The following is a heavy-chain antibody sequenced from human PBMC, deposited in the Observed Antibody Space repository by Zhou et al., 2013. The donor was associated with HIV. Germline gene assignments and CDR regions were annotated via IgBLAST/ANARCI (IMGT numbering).Heavy chain of an antibody. CDR3: ARDLRGRNYGTGGYFDY. J-gene: IGHJ4*02. CDR1: GYTFTSHS. V-gene: IGHV1-46*01. CDR2: INPSGGST. D-gene: IGHD3-10*01. Sequence: QVQLLQSGAEVKKPGASVKVSCMTFGYTFTSHSVQWMRQAPGQGLEWMGVINPSGGSTAYAQKFQGRVTMTSDTSTSTVYMELSSLRSDDTAVYYCARDLRGRNYGTGGYFDYWGQGTLVTVSS.